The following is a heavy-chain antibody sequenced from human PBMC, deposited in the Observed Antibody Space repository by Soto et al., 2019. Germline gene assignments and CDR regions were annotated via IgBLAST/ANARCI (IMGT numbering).Heavy chain of an antibody. CDR2: VNTDNVDT. J-gene: IGHJ4*02. D-gene: IGHD3-16*01. CDR1: GYTFTSYA. V-gene: IGHV1-3*04. Sequence: ASVKVSCKASGYTFTSYAIHWVRQAPGQSLEWMGWVNTDNVDTRYSQNFQGRVTITRDASATTAYMEMTSLTSDDTAMYYCARDLLGDPGVYFDYWGQGALVTVSS. CDR3: ARDLLGDPGVYFDY.